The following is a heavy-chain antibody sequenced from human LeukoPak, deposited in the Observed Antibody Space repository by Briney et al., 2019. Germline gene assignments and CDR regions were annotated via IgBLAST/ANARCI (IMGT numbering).Heavy chain of an antibody. D-gene: IGHD3-3*01. J-gene: IGHJ6*03. CDR1: GFTFSSYS. CDR2: ISSSSSYI. V-gene: IGHV3-21*01. Sequence: GGSLRLSCAASGFTFSSYSMNWVRQAPGKGLEWVSSISSSSSYIYYADSVKGRFTISRDNAKNSLYLQTNSLRAEDTAVYYCAREQYDFWSGYPYYYYYYYMDVWGKGTTVTVSS. CDR3: AREQYDFWSGYPYYYYYYYMDV.